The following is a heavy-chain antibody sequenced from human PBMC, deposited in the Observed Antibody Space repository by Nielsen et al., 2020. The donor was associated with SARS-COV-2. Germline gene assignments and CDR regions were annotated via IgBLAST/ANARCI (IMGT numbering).Heavy chain of an antibody. J-gene: IGHJ4*02. V-gene: IGHV3-30*18. D-gene: IGHD3/OR15-3a*01. CDR3: AKDRAIFMIYITRGGPDY. CDR2: ISYEGSKQ. Sequence: WIRQPPGKGLEWVAYISYEGSKQYYADSVKGRFTISRDNSKNTLYLRMNSLRAEDTAVYYCAKDRAIFMIYITRGGPDYWGQGTLVTVSS.